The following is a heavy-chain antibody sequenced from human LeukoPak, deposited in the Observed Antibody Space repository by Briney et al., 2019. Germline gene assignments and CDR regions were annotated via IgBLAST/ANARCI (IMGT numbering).Heavy chain of an antibody. CDR2: ISAYNGNT. CDR1: GYTFTSYG. D-gene: IGHD2-8*01. Sequence: ASVKVSCKASGYTFTSYGISWVRQAPGQGLEWMGWISAYNGNTNYAQKLQGGVTMTTDTSTSTAYMELRSLRSDDTAVYYCARETGDCTNGVCYTGNWFDPWGQGTLVTVSS. J-gene: IGHJ5*02. CDR3: ARETGDCTNGVCYTGNWFDP. V-gene: IGHV1-18*01.